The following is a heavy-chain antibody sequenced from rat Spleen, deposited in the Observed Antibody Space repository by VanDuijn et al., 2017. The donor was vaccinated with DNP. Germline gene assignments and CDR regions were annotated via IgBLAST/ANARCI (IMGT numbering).Heavy chain of an antibody. CDR3: TTGGPYWYFDF. D-gene: IGHD1-11*01. Sequence: EVQLVESGGGLVLPGRSLKLSCAASGFTFSDYFMAWVRQAPKKGLEWVASISYEGSSTYYGDSVKGRITISRDNAKSTLYLQMDSLRSEDTATYYCTTGGPYWYFDFWGPGTMVTVSS. CDR1: GFTFSDYF. CDR2: ISYEGSST. J-gene: IGHJ1*01. V-gene: IGHV5-22*01.